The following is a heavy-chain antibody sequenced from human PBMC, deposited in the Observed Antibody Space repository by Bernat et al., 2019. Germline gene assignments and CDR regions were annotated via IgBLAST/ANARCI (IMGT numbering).Heavy chain of an antibody. Sequence: EVQLVETGGGLIQPGGSLRLSCAASGFTVSSNYMTWVRQAPGKGLEWVSLIYSGGSTYYADSVKGRFTMSRDNSENTVFLQMNSLRAEDTAVYFCARSTNGWYPFHYYMDVWGKGTTVTVSS. J-gene: IGHJ6*03. V-gene: IGHV3-53*02. CDR3: ARSTNGWYPFHYYMDV. CDR1: GFTVSSNY. CDR2: IYSGGST. D-gene: IGHD6-19*01.